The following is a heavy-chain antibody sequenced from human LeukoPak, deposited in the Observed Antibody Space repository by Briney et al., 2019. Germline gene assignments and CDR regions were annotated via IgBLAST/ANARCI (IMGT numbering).Heavy chain of an antibody. D-gene: IGHD2/OR15-2a*01. CDR3: ARVRKAFSEDWFDP. V-gene: IGHV6-1*01. Sequence: SSETLSLTCAISGDSVSSNSAAWNWIRQSPSRGLEWLGRTYYRSKWYNDYAVSVKSRIRINPDTSKNQFSLQLNSVTPEDTGVYYCARVRKAFSEDWFDPWGQGTLVTVSS. CDR2: TYYRSKWYN. J-gene: IGHJ5*02. CDR1: GDSVSSNSAA.